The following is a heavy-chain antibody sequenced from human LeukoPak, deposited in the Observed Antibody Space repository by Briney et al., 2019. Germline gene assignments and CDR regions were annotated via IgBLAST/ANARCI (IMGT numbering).Heavy chain of an antibody. Sequence: ASVKVSCKASGYTFTGYYMHWVRRAPGQGLEWMGWINPNSGGTNYAQKFQGRVTMTRDTSISTAYMELSRLRSDDTAVYYCARVLSYGYSLAWFDPWGQGTLVTVSS. CDR1: GYTFTGYY. CDR2: INPNSGGT. D-gene: IGHD5-18*01. V-gene: IGHV1-2*02. CDR3: ARVLSYGYSLAWFDP. J-gene: IGHJ5*02.